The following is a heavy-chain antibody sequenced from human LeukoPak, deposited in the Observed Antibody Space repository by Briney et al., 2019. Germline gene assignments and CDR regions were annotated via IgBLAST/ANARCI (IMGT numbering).Heavy chain of an antibody. CDR2: ISSRSATI. CDR1: GFTFSSYS. CDR3: ARDSNPNDGQVFYDAFDI. J-gene: IGHJ3*02. V-gene: IGHV3-48*01. Sequence: GGSLRLSCAASGFTFSSYSMNWVRQAPGKGLEWVSYISSRSATIYYADSVKGRFTISRDNAKNSLYLQMNSLRAEDTAVYFCARDSNPNDGQVFYDAFDIWGQGTMVTVSS. D-gene: IGHD5/OR15-5a*01.